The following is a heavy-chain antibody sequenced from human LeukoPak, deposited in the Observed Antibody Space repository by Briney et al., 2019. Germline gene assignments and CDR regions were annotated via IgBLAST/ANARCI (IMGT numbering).Heavy chain of an antibody. V-gene: IGHV3-13*01. J-gene: IGHJ4*02. CDR2: IGTIGDT. Sequence: GGSLRLSCTASGFTFSIHDMHWVRQATGKGLEWVTAIGTIGDTYYSGSVKGRFTISREDAKNPLYLQMNSLRAGDTAVYYCAREASGYGVREIDYWGQGTLVTASS. CDR3: AREASGYGVREIDY. CDR1: GFTFSIHD. D-gene: IGHD2-8*01.